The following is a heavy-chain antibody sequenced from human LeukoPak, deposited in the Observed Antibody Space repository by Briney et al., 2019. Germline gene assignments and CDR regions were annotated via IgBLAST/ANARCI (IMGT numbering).Heavy chain of an antibody. CDR2: IYHSGST. CDR3: ARFGCSSTSCYTLYNWFDP. Sequence: PSETLSLTCAVSGGSTSSSNWWSWVRQPPGKGLEWIGEIYHSGSTNYNPSLKSRVTISVDKSKNQFSLKLSSVTAADTAVYYCARFGCSSTSCYTLYNWFDPWGQGTLVTVSS. CDR1: GGSTSSSNW. V-gene: IGHV4-4*02. J-gene: IGHJ5*02. D-gene: IGHD2-2*02.